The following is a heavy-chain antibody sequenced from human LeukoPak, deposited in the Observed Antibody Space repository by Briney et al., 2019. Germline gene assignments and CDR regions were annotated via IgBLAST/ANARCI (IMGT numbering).Heavy chain of an antibody. Sequence: SETLSLACGVFGVSINDYYWSWIRQSPGRGLEWIGEISHTEGTRYNPSLESRVTMSVGTSENQLSLKLIFVTAADTAVYYCARIRCGHSGSVCYNHWGLGTLVTVSS. D-gene: IGHD2-21*01. CDR1: GVSINDYY. CDR3: ARIRCGHSGSVCYNH. V-gene: IGHV4-34*01. J-gene: IGHJ4*02. CDR2: ISHTEGT.